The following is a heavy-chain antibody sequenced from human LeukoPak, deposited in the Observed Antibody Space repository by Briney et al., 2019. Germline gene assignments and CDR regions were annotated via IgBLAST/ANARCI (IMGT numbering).Heavy chain of an antibody. CDR3: ADLYDY. Sequence: PGGSLRLSCAASGFTFDDYAMHWVRQAPGKGLEWVSGISWNSGSIGYADSVKGRITISRDNAKNSLYLQMNSLRAEDTALYYCADLYDYWGQGTLVTVSS. V-gene: IGHV3-9*01. CDR2: ISWNSGSI. J-gene: IGHJ4*02. CDR1: GFTFDDYA. D-gene: IGHD3-16*01.